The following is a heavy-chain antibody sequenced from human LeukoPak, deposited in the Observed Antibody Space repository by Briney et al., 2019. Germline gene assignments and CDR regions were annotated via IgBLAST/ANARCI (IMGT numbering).Heavy chain of an antibody. J-gene: IGHJ3*02. CDR1: GFSFSSYG. D-gene: IGHD5-18*01. V-gene: IGHV3-33*01. Sequence: PGRSLRLSCAASGFSFSSYGMHWVRQAPGKGLEWVAVIWHDGSHTYYADSVRGRFTISRDNSKNTFHLQMNSLRAEDTAVYYCARDRLASVGRGAKIQKGAFDMWGQGTMVTVSS. CDR2: IWHDGSHT. CDR3: ARDRLASVGRGAKIQKGAFDM.